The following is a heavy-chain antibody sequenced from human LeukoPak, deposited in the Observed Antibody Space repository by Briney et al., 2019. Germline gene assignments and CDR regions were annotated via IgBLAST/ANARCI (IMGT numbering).Heavy chain of an antibody. Sequence: PGGSLRLSCAASGFTFDDYGMSWVRQAPGKGLEWVSGINWNGGSTGYADSVKGRFTISRGNAKNSLYLQMNSLRAEDTALYYCASLSTGSSSPAHGYWGQGTLVTVSS. V-gene: IGHV3-20*04. D-gene: IGHD6-13*01. CDR3: ASLSTGSSSPAHGY. CDR1: GFTFDDYG. J-gene: IGHJ4*02. CDR2: INWNGGST.